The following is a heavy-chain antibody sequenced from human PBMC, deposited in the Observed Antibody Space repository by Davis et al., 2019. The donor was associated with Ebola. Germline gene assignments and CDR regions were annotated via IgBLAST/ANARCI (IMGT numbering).Heavy chain of an antibody. CDR2: ISSSRRT. CDR3: ARGGDYVDYYYYYGMDV. CDR1: SGSISTGDYF. V-gene: IGHV4-30-4*01. J-gene: IGHJ6*02. D-gene: IGHD4-17*01. Sequence: SETLSLTCTVSSGSISTGDYFWSWIRQPPGRGLEWIGYISSSRRTFYNPSLWSRVSISIDKSKNQFSLKLSSVTAADTAVYYCARGGDYVDYYYYYGMDVWGQGTTVTVSS.